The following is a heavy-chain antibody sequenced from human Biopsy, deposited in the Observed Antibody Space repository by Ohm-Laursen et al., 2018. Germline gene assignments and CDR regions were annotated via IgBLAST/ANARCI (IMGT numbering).Heavy chain of an antibody. D-gene: IGHD3-22*01. J-gene: IGHJ3*02. Sequence: GTLSLTCTVSGGSFTGHYWSWIRQPPGKGLEWIGHISYTGYTSYNASLKSRVTISVDTSRNHFSLRLSSLTAADTAVYYCARWTPEYDSSRYYLDAFDIWGQGTKVTVSS. V-gene: IGHV4-59*11. CDR2: ISYTGYT. CDR3: ARWTPEYDSSRYYLDAFDI. CDR1: GGSFTGHY.